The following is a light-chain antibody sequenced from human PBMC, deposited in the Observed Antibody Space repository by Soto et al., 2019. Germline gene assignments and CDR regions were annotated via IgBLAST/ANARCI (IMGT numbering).Light chain of an antibody. CDR3: QQRDNRPYT. CDR2: HAS. Sequence: EIVLTQSPATLSLSPGERATLSCRASQSVSTYVAWYQQKPGQAPRLVLYHASNRATGIPARFSGSGSETDFTLSISSHEPEDFAVYYCQQRDNRPYTFGQGTRLEI. V-gene: IGKV3-11*01. CDR1: QSVSTY. J-gene: IGKJ2*01.